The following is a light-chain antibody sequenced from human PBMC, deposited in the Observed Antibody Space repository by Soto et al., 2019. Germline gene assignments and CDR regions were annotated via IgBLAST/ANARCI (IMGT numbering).Light chain of an antibody. CDR2: HAS. J-gene: IGKJ1*01. CDR3: QQYRSYS. Sequence: DIHINESPSTLSASVGDRVNITCRASQSISNWLALYQQKPGTAPKLLIYHASTLESGVPSRFSGSGSGTEFTLTISSLQPDDFATYYCQQYRSYSFGQGTKVDIK. V-gene: IGKV1-5*01. CDR1: QSISNW.